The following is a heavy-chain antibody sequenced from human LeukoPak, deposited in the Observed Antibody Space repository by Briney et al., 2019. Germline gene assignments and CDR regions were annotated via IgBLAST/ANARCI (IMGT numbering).Heavy chain of an antibody. CDR1: GYSISNGYY. J-gene: IGHJ3*02. D-gene: IGHD3-22*01. CDR3: ARDLRGQVVVVRDAFDN. Sequence: SETLSLTCTVSGYSISNGYYWGWIRQPPGKGLEWIGSIYHSGSTYYNPSLKSRVTISADTSKNQFSLKLSSVTAADTAVYYCARDLRGQVVVVRDAFDNWGQGTMVTVSS. CDR2: IYHSGST. V-gene: IGHV4-38-2*02.